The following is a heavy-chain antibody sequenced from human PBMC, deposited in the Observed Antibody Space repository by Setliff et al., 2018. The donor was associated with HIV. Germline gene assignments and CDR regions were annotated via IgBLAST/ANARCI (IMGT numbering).Heavy chain of an antibody. CDR3: ARGLERTNALFGVLSIWLDS. CDR2: INEDGNKK. CDR1: GGSFSGYY. D-gene: IGHD2-8*01. V-gene: IGHV3-7*03. J-gene: IGHJ5*01. Sequence: ETLSLTCEVSGGSFSGYYWSWIRQAPGKGLEWIANINEDGNKKYHAGSVWGRFTISRDNAKNSLYLQMNSLRAEDTAVYYCARGLERTNALFGVLSIWLDSWGQGTLVTVSS.